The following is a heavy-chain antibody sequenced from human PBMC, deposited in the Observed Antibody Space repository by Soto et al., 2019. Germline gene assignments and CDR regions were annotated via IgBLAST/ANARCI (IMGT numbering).Heavy chain of an antibody. J-gene: IGHJ4*02. D-gene: IGHD5-18*01. Sequence: ASVKVSCTASGYTFTSYGIIWVRQAPGQGLEWMGWISAYNGNTNYAQKLQGRVTMTTDTSTSTAYMELRSLRSDDTAVYYCARSYHNTAMAEVDYWGQGTLVTVSS. CDR3: ARSYHNTAMAEVDY. CDR2: ISAYNGNT. CDR1: GYTFTSYG. V-gene: IGHV1-18*01.